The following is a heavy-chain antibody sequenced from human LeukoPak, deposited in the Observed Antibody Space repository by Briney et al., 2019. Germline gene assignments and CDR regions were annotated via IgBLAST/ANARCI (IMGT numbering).Heavy chain of an antibody. CDR2: IIPIFGTA. V-gene: IGHV1-69*06. Sequence: ASVKVSCTSSGGTFISYAISWVRQAPGQGLEWMGGIIPIFGTANYAQKFQGRVTITADKSTSTAYMELSSLRYEDTAVYYCARKRPPGDGMDVWGKGTTVTVSS. CDR3: ARKRPPGDGMDV. CDR1: GGTFISYA. J-gene: IGHJ6*04.